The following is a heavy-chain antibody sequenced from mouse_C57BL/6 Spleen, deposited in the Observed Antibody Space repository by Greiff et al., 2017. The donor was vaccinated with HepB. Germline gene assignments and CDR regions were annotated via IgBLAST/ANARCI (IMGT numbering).Heavy chain of an antibody. Sequence: QVQLKQSGPGLVQPSQSLSITCTVSGFSLTSYGVHWVRQSPGKGLEWLGVIWSGGSTDYNAAFISRLSISKDNSKSQVFFKMNSLQADDTAIYYWARNGIDDGYSSYAMDYWGQGTSVTVSS. J-gene: IGHJ4*01. V-gene: IGHV2-2*01. CDR3: ARNGIDDGYSSYAMDY. CDR1: GFSLTSYG. D-gene: IGHD2-3*01. CDR2: IWSGGST.